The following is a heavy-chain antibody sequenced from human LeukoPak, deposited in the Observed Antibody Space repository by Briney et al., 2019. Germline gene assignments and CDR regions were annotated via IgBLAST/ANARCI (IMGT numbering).Heavy chain of an antibody. CDR1: GGSFSGYY. Sequence: SETLSLTCAVYGGSFSGYYWSWIRQPPGKGLEWIGEINHSGSTNYNPSLKSRVTISVDTSKNQFSLKLSSVTAADTAVYYCARLPGKLRYFDWLLQKDYWGQGTLVTVSS. J-gene: IGHJ4*02. D-gene: IGHD3-9*01. CDR2: INHSGST. V-gene: IGHV4-34*01. CDR3: ARLPGKLRYFDWLLQKDY.